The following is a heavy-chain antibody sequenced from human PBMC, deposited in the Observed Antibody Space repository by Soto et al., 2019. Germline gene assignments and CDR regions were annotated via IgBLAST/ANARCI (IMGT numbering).Heavy chain of an antibody. CDR1: GFTFSSYS. Sequence: GGSLRLSCTASGFTFSSYSMNWVRQAPGKGLEWVSSISSSSSYIYYADSVKGRFTISRDNAKNSLYLQMNSLRAEDTAVYYCARAPAILRPRGFDPWGQGTLVTASS. J-gene: IGHJ5*02. V-gene: IGHV3-21*01. CDR3: ARAPAILRPRGFDP. D-gene: IGHD2-21*01. CDR2: ISSSSSYI.